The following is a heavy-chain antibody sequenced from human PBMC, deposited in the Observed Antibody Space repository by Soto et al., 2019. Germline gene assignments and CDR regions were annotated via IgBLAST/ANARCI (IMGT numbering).Heavy chain of an antibody. CDR3: AKAPGYP. CDR2: ISYDGSNK. V-gene: IGHV3-30*18. J-gene: IGHJ5*02. Sequence: ESGGGVVQPGRSLRLSCAASGFTFSSYGMHWVRQAPGKGLEWVAVISYDGSNKYYADSVKGRFTISRDNSKNTLYLQMNSLRAEDTAVYYCAKAPGYPWGQGTLVTVSS. CDR1: GFTFSSYG. D-gene: IGHD6-13*01.